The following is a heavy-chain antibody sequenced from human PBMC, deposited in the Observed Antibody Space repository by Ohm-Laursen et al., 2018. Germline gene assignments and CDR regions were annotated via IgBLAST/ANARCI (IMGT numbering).Heavy chain of an antibody. J-gene: IGHJ6*02. D-gene: IGHD6-6*01. CDR1: GGSIIGSGYY. CDR3: ARQISIAARTYYYYGMDV. CDR2: IHYSGNS. V-gene: IGHV4-31*01. Sequence: PSDTLSLTCSVSGGSIIGSGYYWSWIRQHPGKGLEWIGYIHYSGNSFYNPSLKDVVSMSVDTSRNQFSLRLTSVTAADTAVYYCARQISIAARTYYYYGMDVWGQGTTVTVSS.